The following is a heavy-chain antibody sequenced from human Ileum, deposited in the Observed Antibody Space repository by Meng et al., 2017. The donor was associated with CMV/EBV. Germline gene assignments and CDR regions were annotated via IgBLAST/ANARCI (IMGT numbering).Heavy chain of an antibody. CDR2: ISAYNGNT. CDR1: GYTFTSYG. J-gene: IGHJ4*02. Sequence: ASVKVSCKASGYTFTSYGISWVRQAPGQGLEWMGWISAYNGNTNYAQKLQGRVTMTTDTSTSTAYMELRSLRSDDTAVYYCARARPSNWGFVGSDYWGQGTLVTVPQ. V-gene: IGHV1-18*01. CDR3: ARARPSNWGFVGSDY. D-gene: IGHD7-27*01.